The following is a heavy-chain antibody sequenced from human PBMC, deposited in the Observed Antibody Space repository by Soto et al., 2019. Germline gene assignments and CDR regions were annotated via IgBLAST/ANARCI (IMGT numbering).Heavy chain of an antibody. V-gene: IGHV1-18*04. J-gene: IGHJ3*02. Sequence: ASVKVSCKAAGYTFTRYGSSWVRQAPGQGLEWMGWISAYNGNTNYAQKLQGRVTMTTDTSTSTAYMELRSLRSDDTAVYYCARNSYYYDSSGYPNPAGAFDIWGQGTMVTVSS. D-gene: IGHD3-22*01. CDR2: ISAYNGNT. CDR3: ARNSYYYDSSGYPNPAGAFDI. CDR1: GYTFTRYG.